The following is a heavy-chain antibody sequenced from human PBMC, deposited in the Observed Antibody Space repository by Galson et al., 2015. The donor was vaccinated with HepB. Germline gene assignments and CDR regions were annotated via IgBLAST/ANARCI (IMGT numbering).Heavy chain of an antibody. CDR2: INAGNGNT. Sequence: SVKVSCKASGYTFTSYAMHWVRQAPGQRLEWMGWINAGNGNTKYSQKFQGRVTITRDTSASTAYMELSSLRSEDTAVYYCARDRTTYCGGDCYSFDNWFDPWGQGTLVTVSS. CDR3: ARDRTTYCGGDCYSFDNWFDP. J-gene: IGHJ5*02. D-gene: IGHD2-21*01. CDR1: GYTFTSYA. V-gene: IGHV1-3*01.